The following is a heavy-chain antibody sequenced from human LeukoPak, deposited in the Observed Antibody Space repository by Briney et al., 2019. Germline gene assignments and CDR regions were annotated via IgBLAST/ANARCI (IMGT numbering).Heavy chain of an antibody. CDR2: IKQDGSEK. CDR1: GFTFRSYW. V-gene: IGHV3-7*04. CDR3: ARLRYAPDV. J-gene: IGHJ4*02. D-gene: IGHD2-2*01. Sequence: GGSLRLSCAASGFTFRSYWMSWVRQAPGKGLEWVAHIKQDGSEKYYVDSVKGRFTISRDNAKNSLYLQLNSLRLEDTAVYYCARLRYAPDVWGQGTLVTVSS.